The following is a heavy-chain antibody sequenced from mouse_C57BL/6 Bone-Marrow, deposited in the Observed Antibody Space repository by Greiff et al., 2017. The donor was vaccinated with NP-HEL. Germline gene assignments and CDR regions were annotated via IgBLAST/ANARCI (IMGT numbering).Heavy chain of an antibody. V-gene: IGHV1-55*01. CDR3: ATVRFAY. CDR2: IYPGSGST. CDR1: GYTFTSYW. J-gene: IGHJ3*01. Sequence: VQLQQPGAELVKPGASVTMSCKASGYTFTSYWITWVKQRPGQGLEWIGDIYPGSGSTTYNEKFKSKATLTVDTSSSTAYMQLSSLTSEDSAGYYCATVRFAYWGQGTLVTVSA.